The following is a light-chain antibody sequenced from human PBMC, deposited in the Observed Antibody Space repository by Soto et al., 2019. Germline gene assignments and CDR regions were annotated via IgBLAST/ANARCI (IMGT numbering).Light chain of an antibody. CDR1: QDISNY. Sequence: DIQMTQSPSSLSASVGDRVTITCQASQDISNYLNWYQQKPGKAPKLLIYDASNLETGVPSRFSGSGTGTDFTFTISSLQPEDIATYYCQQYDKLPPFTLVPGTKVDI. CDR2: DAS. CDR3: QQYDKLPPFT. V-gene: IGKV1-33*01. J-gene: IGKJ3*01.